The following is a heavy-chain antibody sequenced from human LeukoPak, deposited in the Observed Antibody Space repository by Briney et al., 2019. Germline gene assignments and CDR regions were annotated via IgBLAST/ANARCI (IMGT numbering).Heavy chain of an antibody. D-gene: IGHD1-1*01. CDR1: GFTFDNYA. CDR3: ASLEGGMDV. J-gene: IGHJ6*02. Sequence: GGSLRLSCAASGFTFDNYAMHWVRQAPGKGLEWVSGISWNSGSIGYADSVKGRFTISRDNAKNSLYLQMNSLRAEDTAVYYCASLEGGMDVWGQGTTVTVSS. V-gene: IGHV3-9*01. CDR2: ISWNSGSI.